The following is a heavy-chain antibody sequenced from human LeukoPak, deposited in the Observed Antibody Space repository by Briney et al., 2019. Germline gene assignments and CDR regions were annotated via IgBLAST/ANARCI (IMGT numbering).Heavy chain of an antibody. Sequence: GESLRLSCAASGFTFSSYAMGWVRQAPGKGLEWVSAISGSGSSIYYAGSVKGRFTSSRDNYKNTLYLQLNSLRAEDTAVYYCAKGTVGYCSGGSCYPLDYWGQGTLSPSPQ. CDR2: ISGSGSSI. CDR3: AKGTVGYCSGGSCYPLDY. V-gene: IGHV3-23*01. J-gene: IGHJ4*02. D-gene: IGHD2-15*01. CDR1: GFTFSSYA.